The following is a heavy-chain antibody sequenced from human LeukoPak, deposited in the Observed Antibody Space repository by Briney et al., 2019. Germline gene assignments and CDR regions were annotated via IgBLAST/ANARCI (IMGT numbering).Heavy chain of an antibody. CDR2: TDGTNK. Sequence: GGSLRLSCAASGFTFTIHAVHWVRQAPGKGLEWVAVTDGTNKIYSDSVRGRFTISGDTSKNTTYPQMNSLRPEDTAMYYCAKDLIAGPPDYFDYWGQGTLVSVSS. CDR3: AKDLIAGPPDYFDY. D-gene: IGHD2-21*01. CDR1: GFTFTIHA. J-gene: IGHJ4*02. V-gene: IGHV3-30-3*01.